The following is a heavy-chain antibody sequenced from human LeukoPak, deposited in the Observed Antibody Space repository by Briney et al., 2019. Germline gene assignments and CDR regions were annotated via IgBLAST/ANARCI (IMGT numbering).Heavy chain of an antibody. D-gene: IGHD4-17*01. Sequence: PSETLSLTCTVSGAPLNNYYWNWVRQRPGKELEWIGNVDYSGSTRYNPSLKSRATMSLDSSKNQFSLRLTSVTAADMAVYYCAMQVGIYGDYNNWFDPWGQGARVTVSS. CDR3: AMQVGIYGDYNNWFDP. CDR2: VDYSGST. CDR1: GAPLNNYY. V-gene: IGHV4-59*08. J-gene: IGHJ5*02.